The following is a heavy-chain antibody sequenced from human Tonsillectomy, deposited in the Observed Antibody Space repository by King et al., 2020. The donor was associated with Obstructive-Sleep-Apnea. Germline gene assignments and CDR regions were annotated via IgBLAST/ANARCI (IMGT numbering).Heavy chain of an antibody. CDR2: ISYDGSNT. Sequence: QLVQSGGGVFQPGRSLRLSCAASGYTLSSYGMNWVLQAPGKGLEWVAVISYDGSNTYYADSVKCRFTVSRDNFKNTLYLQMHSLRPEDTAVYYCAKEMIAAAATGGMDVWGQGTTVTVSS. D-gene: IGHD6-13*01. V-gene: IGHV3-30*18. J-gene: IGHJ6*02. CDR3: AKEMIAAAATGGMDV. CDR1: GYTLSSYG.